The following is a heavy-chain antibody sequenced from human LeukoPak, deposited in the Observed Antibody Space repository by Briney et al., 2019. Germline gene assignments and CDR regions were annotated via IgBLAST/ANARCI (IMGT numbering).Heavy chain of an antibody. D-gene: IGHD1-26*01. V-gene: IGHV3-15*01. CDR1: GFTFYNAW. J-gene: IGHJ4*02. Sequence: GGSLRLSCAASGFTFYNAWMSWVRQAPGKGLEWVGRIKSKTAGGTTDYAAPVKGRFTISRDDSKNTLYLQMNSLKTEDTAVYYCTTDKLWELTDYWGYFDYWGQGTLVTVSS. CDR2: IKSKTAGGTT. CDR3: TTDKLWELTDYWGYFDY.